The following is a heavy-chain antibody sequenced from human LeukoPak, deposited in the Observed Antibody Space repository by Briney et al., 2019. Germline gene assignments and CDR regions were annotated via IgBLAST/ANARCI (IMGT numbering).Heavy chain of an antibody. D-gene: IGHD4-17*01. Sequence: GRSLRLSCAASGCTVSSNYMCWVHQAPGKGLEWVSVIYSSGMTYYADSVKGRFTISSDNSKNTLYLHMNSLRAEDTAVYYCARDLYGVSHDYWGQGTLVTVSS. CDR3: ARDLYGVSHDY. CDR2: IYSSGMT. J-gene: IGHJ4*02. CDR1: GCTVSSNY. V-gene: IGHV3-53*01.